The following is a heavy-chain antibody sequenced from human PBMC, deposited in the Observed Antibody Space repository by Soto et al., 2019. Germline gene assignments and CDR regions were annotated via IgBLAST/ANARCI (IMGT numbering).Heavy chain of an antibody. V-gene: IGHV1-18*01. J-gene: IGHJ6*02. CDR3: AREGGLPLGELSLSPEDYYYYYGMDV. Sequence: QVQLVQSGAEVKKPGASVKVSCKASGYTFTSYGISWVRQAPGQGLEWMGWISAYNGNTNYAQKLQGRVTMTTDTSTSTAYMELRSVRSDDTAVYYCAREGGLPLGELSLSPEDYYYYYGMDVWGQGTTVTVSS. CDR1: GYTFTSYG. CDR2: ISAYNGNT. D-gene: IGHD3-16*02.